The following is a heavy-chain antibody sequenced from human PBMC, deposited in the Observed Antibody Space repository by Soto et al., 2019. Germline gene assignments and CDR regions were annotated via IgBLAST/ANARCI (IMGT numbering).Heavy chain of an antibody. CDR2: ISKDGSVI. D-gene: IGHD3-10*01. Sequence: PGGSLRLSCAASGFSFSRFAIHWVRQAPGKGLEWVAVISKDGSVIYYADSVKGRFTISRDNSKSSLFLQVNSLTSEDTAVYHCARSRSGAVPGSLGFWGQGTLVTVSS. CDR3: ARSRSGAVPGSLGF. CDR1: GFSFSRFA. V-gene: IGHV3-30-3*01. J-gene: IGHJ4*02.